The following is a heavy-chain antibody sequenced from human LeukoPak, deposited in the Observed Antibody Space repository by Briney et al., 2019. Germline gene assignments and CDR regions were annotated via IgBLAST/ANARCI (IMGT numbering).Heavy chain of an antibody. CDR3: ARQVLEYCGGDCYSGPIDY. V-gene: IGHV5-51*01. D-gene: IGHD2-21*01. CDR1: GYSFTSYW. CDR2: IYPGDSDT. J-gene: IGHJ4*02. Sequence: GESLKISCKGSGYSFTSYWIGWVRQMPGKGLEWMGIIYPGDSDTRYSPSFQGQVTISADKSISTAYLQWSSLKASDTAMYYCARQVLEYCGGDCYSGPIDYWGQGTLVTVSS.